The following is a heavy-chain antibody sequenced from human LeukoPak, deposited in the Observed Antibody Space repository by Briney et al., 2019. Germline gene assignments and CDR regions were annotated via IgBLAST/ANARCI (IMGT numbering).Heavy chain of an antibody. V-gene: IGHV3-52*01. Sequence: GGSLRLSCAASGFTFSSSWMHWVCQAPEKGLEWVADIKCDGSEKYYVDSVKGRFTISRDSAKNSLYLQMNSLRAEATAVYYCARDLNWETYWGQGTLVTVYS. D-gene: IGHD7-27*01. CDR2: IKCDGSEK. J-gene: IGHJ4*02. CDR1: GFTFSSSW. CDR3: ARDLNWETY.